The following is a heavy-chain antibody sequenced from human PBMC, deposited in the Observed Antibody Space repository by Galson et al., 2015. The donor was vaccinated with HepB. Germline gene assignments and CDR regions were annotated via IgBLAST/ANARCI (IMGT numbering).Heavy chain of an antibody. J-gene: IGHJ4*02. CDR1: RFTFSSYG. D-gene: IGHD6-13*01. CDR2: IRYDGSNK. CDR3: AKTGYSSSLDY. Sequence: SLRLSCAASRFTFSSYGMHWVRQAPGKGLEWVAFIRYDGSNKNYADSVEGRFTISRDNSKNTLYLQMNSLRAEDTAVYYCAKTGYSSSLDYWGQGTLVTVSS. V-gene: IGHV3-30*02.